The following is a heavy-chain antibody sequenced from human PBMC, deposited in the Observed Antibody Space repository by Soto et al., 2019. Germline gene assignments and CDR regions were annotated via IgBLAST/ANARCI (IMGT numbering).Heavy chain of an antibody. CDR3: ARDQDIVLVPAAIGNWFDP. Sequence: ASVKVSCKASGYTFTSYYMHWVRQAPGQGLEWMGIINPSGGSTSYAQKFQGRVTMTRDTSTSTVYMELSSLRSEDTAVYYCARDQDIVLVPAAIGNWFDPWGQGTLVTVSS. CDR1: GYTFTSYY. CDR2: INPSGGST. V-gene: IGHV1-46*01. D-gene: IGHD2-2*02. J-gene: IGHJ5*02.